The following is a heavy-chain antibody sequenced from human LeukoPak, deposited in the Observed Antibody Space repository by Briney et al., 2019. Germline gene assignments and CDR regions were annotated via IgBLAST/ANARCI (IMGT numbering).Heavy chain of an antibody. D-gene: IGHD3-3*01. CDR1: GFTFSSYA. V-gene: IGHV3-23*01. Sequence: GASLRLSCAASGFTFSSYAMSWVRQAPGKGLEWDSAISGSGGSTYYADSVKVRFTISRDNSKNTLYLQMNSLRAEDTAVYYCAKDFGYDFWSGYYGSYGMDVWGQGTTATVSS. J-gene: IGHJ6*02. CDR2: ISGSGGST. CDR3: AKDFGYDFWSGYYGSYGMDV.